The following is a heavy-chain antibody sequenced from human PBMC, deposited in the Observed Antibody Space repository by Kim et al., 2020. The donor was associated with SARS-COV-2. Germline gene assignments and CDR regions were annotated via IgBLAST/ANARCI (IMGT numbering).Heavy chain of an antibody. D-gene: IGHD5-18*01. CDR3: AKSPTAMSYYFDY. V-gene: IGHV3-43D*03. Sequence: ADSVKGRFTISRDNSKNSLYLQMNSLRAEDTALYYCAKSPTAMSYYFDYWGQGTLVTVSS. J-gene: IGHJ4*02.